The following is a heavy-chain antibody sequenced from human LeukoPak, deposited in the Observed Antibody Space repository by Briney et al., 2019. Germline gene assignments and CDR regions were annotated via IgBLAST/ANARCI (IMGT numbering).Heavy chain of an antibody. CDR1: GYTLITYG. V-gene: IGHV1-18*01. CDR2: INAYNGNT. Sequence: ASVKVSCKASGYTLITYGISWVRQAPGQGLEWMGWINAYNGNTNYAQKLQGRVTMTTDTSTSTAYMELRSLRSDDTAIYYCARDYDILTGYYNRGDNWFDLWGQGTLVTVSS. D-gene: IGHD3-9*01. CDR3: ARDYDILTGYYNRGDNWFDL. J-gene: IGHJ5*02.